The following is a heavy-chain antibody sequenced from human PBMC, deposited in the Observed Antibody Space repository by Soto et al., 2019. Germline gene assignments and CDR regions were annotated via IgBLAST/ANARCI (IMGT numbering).Heavy chain of an antibody. D-gene: IGHD1-1*01. J-gene: IGHJ4*02. Sequence: VQLVESGGGLVNPGGSLRLSCAASGFAFNVYSMNWVRQAPGKGLEWVSSINTNSAYIYYADSVKGRFTISRDNSRNSLYLQMHNLRAEDTAVYYCAREALSTVPPSWGQGTLVTVSA. CDR2: INTNSAYI. CDR3: AREALSTVPPS. V-gene: IGHV3-21*01. CDR1: GFAFNVYS.